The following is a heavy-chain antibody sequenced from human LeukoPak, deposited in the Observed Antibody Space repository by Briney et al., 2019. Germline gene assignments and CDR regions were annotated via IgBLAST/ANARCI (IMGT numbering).Heavy chain of an antibody. D-gene: IGHD3-22*01. V-gene: IGHV3-48*03. CDR2: ISSSGSTI. CDR3: AKDSYYYDSRGYYPSYYYYYMDV. CDR1: GFTFSSYE. J-gene: IGHJ6*03. Sequence: PGGSLRLSCAASGFTFSSYEMNWVRQAPGKGLEWVSYISSSGSTIYYADSVKGRFTISRDNAKNSLYLQMNSLRAEDTAVYYCAKDSYYYDSRGYYPSYYYYYMDVWGKGTTVTVSS.